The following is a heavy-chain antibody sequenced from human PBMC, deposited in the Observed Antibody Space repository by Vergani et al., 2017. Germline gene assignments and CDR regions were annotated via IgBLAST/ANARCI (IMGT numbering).Heavy chain of an antibody. V-gene: IGHV4-34*01. CDR3: ARAGRHIAARHFFDY. D-gene: IGHD6-6*01. CDR1: GGSFSGYY. Sequence: QVQLQQWGAGLLKPSETLSLTCAVYGGSFSGYYWSWIRQPPGKGLEWIGEINHSGSTNYNPSLKSRVTISVDTSNNQFSLKLSSVTAADTAVYYCARAGRHIAARHFFDYWGQGTLVTVSS. CDR2: INHSGST. J-gene: IGHJ4*02.